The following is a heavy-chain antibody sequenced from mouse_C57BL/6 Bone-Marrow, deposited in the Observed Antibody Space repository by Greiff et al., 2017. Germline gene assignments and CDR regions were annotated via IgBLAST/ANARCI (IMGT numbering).Heavy chain of an antibody. CDR1: GYTFTSYG. D-gene: IGHD2-3*01. J-gene: IGHJ4*01. CDR3: ARKRGGWLLDYAMDY. V-gene: IGHV1-81*01. Sequence: QVQLQQSGAELARPGASVKLSCKASGYTFTSYGISWVKQRTGQGLEWIGEIYPRSGNTYYNEKFKGKATLTADKSSSTAYMELRSLTSEDSAVYFCARKRGGWLLDYAMDYWGQGTSVTVSS. CDR2: IYPRSGNT.